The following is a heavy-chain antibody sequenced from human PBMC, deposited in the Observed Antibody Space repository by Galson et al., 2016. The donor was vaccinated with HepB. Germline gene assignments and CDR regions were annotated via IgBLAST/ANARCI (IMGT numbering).Heavy chain of an antibody. CDR3: ARGKEWEDAFDI. Sequence: SLRLSCAASGFTFSSYSVNWVRQAPGKGLEWVSSISSSGTYIYYADSVKGRFTISRDNAKRSLYLQMNSLRAEDTAVCYCARGKEWEDAFDIWGQGTMVTVST. CDR1: GFTFSSYS. D-gene: IGHD1-26*01. V-gene: IGHV3-21*01. CDR2: ISSSGTYI. J-gene: IGHJ3*02.